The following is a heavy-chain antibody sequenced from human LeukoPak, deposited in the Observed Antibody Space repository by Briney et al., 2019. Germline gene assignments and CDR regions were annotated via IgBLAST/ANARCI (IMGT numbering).Heavy chain of an antibody. CDR2: MNRDGSEV. CDR1: GFPFAPFW. Sequence: GGSLRLSCAASGFPFAPFWMTWVRQAPGKGPEFVATMNRDGSEVAYGNSVKGRFTISRDNAKNSLYLQMNSLRDEDSAVYYCARDQGIFDYWGQGTLVTVSS. CDR3: ARDQGIFDY. V-gene: IGHV3-7*01. J-gene: IGHJ4*02.